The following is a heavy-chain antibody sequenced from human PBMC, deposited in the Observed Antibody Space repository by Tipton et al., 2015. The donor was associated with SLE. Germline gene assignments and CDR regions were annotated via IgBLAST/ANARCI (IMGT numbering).Heavy chain of an antibody. D-gene: IGHD6-25*01. CDR1: GGSISSGGYS. CDR3: ARQPFATRSGFDV. CDR2: IYQSGTT. V-gene: IGHV4-30-2*01. Sequence: TLSLTCAVSGGSISSGGYSWSWIRQPPGKGLEWIGYIYQSGTTYCNPSLKSRVTISVDTSKNQFSLKLSSVTAADAAVYYCARQPFATRSGFDVWGQGTMVTVSS. J-gene: IGHJ3*01.